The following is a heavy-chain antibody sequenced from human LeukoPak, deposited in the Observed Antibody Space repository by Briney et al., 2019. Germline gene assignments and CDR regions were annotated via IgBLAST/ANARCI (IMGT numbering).Heavy chain of an antibody. Sequence: ASVKVSCKASGYTFTSYYMHWVRQAPGQGLEWMGIINPSGGSTSYAQKFQGRVTMTRDTSTSTAYMELRSLRSDDTAVYYCARPVELPYAFDIWGQGTMVTVSS. V-gene: IGHV1-46*01. CDR3: ARPVELPYAFDI. J-gene: IGHJ3*02. D-gene: IGHD1-26*01. CDR2: INPSGGST. CDR1: GYTFTSYY.